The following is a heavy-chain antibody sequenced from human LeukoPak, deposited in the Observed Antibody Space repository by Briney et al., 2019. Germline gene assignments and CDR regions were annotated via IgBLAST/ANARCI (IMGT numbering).Heavy chain of an antibody. Sequence: ASVKVSCKASGYTFTGYYMHWVRQAPGQGLEWMGWINPNSGGTNYAQKFQGRVTMTRDTSISTAYMELSRLRSDDTAVYYCARGIVVVVAASDALDDYWGQGTLVTVSS. J-gene: IGHJ4*02. CDR3: ARGIVVVVAASDALDDY. V-gene: IGHV1-2*02. CDR2: INPNSGGT. D-gene: IGHD2-15*01. CDR1: GYTFTGYY.